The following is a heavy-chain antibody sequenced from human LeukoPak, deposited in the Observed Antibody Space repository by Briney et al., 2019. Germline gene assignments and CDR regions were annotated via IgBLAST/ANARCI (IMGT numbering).Heavy chain of an antibody. V-gene: IGHV1-18*01. J-gene: IGHJ4*02. CDR2: ISAYKGNT. D-gene: IGHD3-3*01. Sequence: ASVKVSCKASGYTFTSYGISWVRQAPGQGLEWMGWISAYKGNTNYAQKLQGRVTMTTDTSTSTAYMELRSLRSDDTAVYYCARGEILYYDFWSGYYGSIDFDYWGQGTLVTVSS. CDR3: ARGEILYYDFWSGYYGSIDFDY. CDR1: GYTFTSYG.